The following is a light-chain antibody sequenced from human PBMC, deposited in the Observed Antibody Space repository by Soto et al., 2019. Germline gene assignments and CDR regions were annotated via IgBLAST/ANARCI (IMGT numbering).Light chain of an antibody. J-gene: IGKJ4*01. Sequence: DIQMTQSPPSLYASVGDRVTITCQASQDITNHLNWHHHKPGEAPKLLIYDAFNLESEVPSRFSGSGYGTDFTFTISSLLPEDVGTYYCQQHDNLPLTFGGGTKVEIK. CDR1: QDITNH. CDR2: DAF. CDR3: QQHDNLPLT. V-gene: IGKV1-33*01.